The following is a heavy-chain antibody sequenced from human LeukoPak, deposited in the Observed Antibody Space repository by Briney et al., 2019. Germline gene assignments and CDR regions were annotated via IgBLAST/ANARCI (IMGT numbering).Heavy chain of an antibody. Sequence: GGSLRLSCVASGFTFNNYPMTWVRQAPGKGLEWVSAISENGGDRKYAASVKGRFAISRGNSKNTLYLQMNSLRVEDTAIYYCGKDWKVDYWGQGSLVSVSS. CDR2: ISENGGDR. CDR1: GFTFNNYP. V-gene: IGHV3-23*01. J-gene: IGHJ4*02. CDR3: GKDWKVDY. D-gene: IGHD1-1*01.